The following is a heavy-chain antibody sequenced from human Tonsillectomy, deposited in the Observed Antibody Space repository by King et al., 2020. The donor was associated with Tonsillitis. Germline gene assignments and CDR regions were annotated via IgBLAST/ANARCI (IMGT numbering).Heavy chain of an antibody. CDR1: GGSISNGGYS. D-gene: IGHD4-17*01. V-gene: IGHV4-30-4*07. Sequence: QLQESGPGLVKPSQTLSLTCAVSGGSISNGGYSWSWIRQPPGKGLEWIAYIFYSGSTYYNPSLKSRVTISVDTSKNQFSLKVSSVTAADTAVYYCARAPVKASTPRNYGDCSYFDLWGRGTLVIVSS. J-gene: IGHJ2*01. CDR2: IFYSGST. CDR3: ARAPVKASTPRNYGDCSYFDL.